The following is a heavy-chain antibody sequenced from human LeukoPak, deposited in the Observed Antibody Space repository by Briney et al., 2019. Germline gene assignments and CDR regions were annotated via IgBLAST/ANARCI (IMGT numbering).Heavy chain of an antibody. J-gene: IGHJ4*02. V-gene: IGHV3-74*01. D-gene: IGHD1-26*01. CDR3: ARAIGSGSYSRFDY. CDR2: INGDGSST. Sequence: GGSLRLSCTATGFSFGSYWMHWVRQAPGKGLVWVSRINGDGSSTSYADSEKGRFTISRHSAKNTLYLQMNTLRAEDTAVYYCARAIGSGSYSRFDYWGQGTLVTVSS. CDR1: GFSFGSYW.